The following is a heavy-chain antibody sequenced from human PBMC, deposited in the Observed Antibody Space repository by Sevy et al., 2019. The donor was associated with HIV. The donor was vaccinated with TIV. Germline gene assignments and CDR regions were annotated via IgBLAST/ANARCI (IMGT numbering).Heavy chain of an antibody. V-gene: IGHV3-15*01. D-gene: IGHD5-12*01. CDR3: ITDPAYRGYDEEVINYYFYGMDV. CDR2: IKSEFDGGAI. CDR1: GFTFSSAW. Sequence: GGSLRLSCIASGFTFSSAWMSWVRQAPGKGLEWVGRIKSEFDGGAIDYAAPVKGRFSISREDSKTTVYLQMSSLKTDDTAVYYCITDPAYRGYDEEVINYYFYGMDVWGQGTTVTVSS. J-gene: IGHJ6*02.